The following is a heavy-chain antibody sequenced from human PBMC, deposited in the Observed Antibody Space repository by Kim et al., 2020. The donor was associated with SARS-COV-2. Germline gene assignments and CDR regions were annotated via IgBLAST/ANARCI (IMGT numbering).Heavy chain of an antibody. Sequence: GGSLRLSCAASGFTFSSYAMHWVRQAPGKGLEWVAVIWYDGSNKYYADSVKGRFTISRDNSKNTLYLQMNSLRAEDTAVYYCAKDSPSSLAAAAPVGYFDLWGRGTLVTVSS. J-gene: IGHJ2*01. D-gene: IGHD6-13*01. CDR2: IWYDGSNK. V-gene: IGHV3-33*06. CDR1: GFTFSSYA. CDR3: AKDSPSSLAAAAPVGYFDL.